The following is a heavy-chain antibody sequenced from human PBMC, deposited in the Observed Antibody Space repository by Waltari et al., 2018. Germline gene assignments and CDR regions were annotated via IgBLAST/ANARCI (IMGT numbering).Heavy chain of an antibody. D-gene: IGHD3-10*01. CDR3: ARDYYGSGSYLSGQGWFDP. V-gene: IGHV3-48*03. J-gene: IGHJ5*02. CDR1: GFPFSSYE. Sequence: EVQLVESGGGLVQPGGSLRLSCAASGFPFSSYEMNWVRPAPGKGLEWVSYISSSGSTIYYADSVKGRFTISRDNAKNSLYLQMNSLRAEDTAVYYCARDYYGSGSYLSGQGWFDPWGQGTLVTVSS. CDR2: ISSSGSTI.